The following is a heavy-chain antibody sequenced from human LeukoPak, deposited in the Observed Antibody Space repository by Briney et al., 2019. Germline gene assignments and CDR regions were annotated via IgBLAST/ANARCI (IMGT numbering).Heavy chain of an antibody. D-gene: IGHD7-27*01. V-gene: IGHV3-7*01. CDR1: GFTFSNYW. CDR2: IKQDGSEK. J-gene: IGHJ4*02. CDR3: ARDWGHFDY. Sequence: GGSLRLSCAASGFTFSNYWMSWFRQAPGKGLEWVANIKQDGSEKYYIDSVKGRFTISRVNAKNSLYLQMNSLRAEDTAVYYCARDWGHFDYWGQGTLVTVSS.